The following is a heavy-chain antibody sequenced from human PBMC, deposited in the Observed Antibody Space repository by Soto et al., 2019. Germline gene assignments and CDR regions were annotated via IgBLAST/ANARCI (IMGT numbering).Heavy chain of an antibody. Sequence: SENLFLTCTVSGGSISSYYWTWIRQPPGKGLEWIGFMYNSGSTHYNPSLKSRVTISLDTSKNQFSLNLRSVTAADTAVYYCASMGYHYGSGSYPLDNWGQGTLVTVSS. J-gene: IGHJ4*02. CDR2: MYNSGST. D-gene: IGHD3-10*01. CDR3: ASMGYHYGSGSYPLDN. CDR1: GGSISSYY. V-gene: IGHV4-59*08.